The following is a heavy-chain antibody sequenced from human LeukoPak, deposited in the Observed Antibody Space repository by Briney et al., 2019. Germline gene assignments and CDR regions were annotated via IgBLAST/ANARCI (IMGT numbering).Heavy chain of an antibody. CDR1: GNTLTELS. CDR3: ATFIPRPNDDGDYLYYYYGMDV. CDR2: VDPRDGGT. J-gene: IGHJ6*02. D-gene: IGHD4-17*01. V-gene: IGHV1-24*01. Sequence: ASVKVSCKVSGNTLTELSMHWVRQAPGKGVEWMGGVDPRDGGTFYAQRFQGRVTMTEDTSTDTAYMELSSLRSEDTAIYYCATFIPRPNDDGDYLYYYYGMDVWGQGTTVTVSS.